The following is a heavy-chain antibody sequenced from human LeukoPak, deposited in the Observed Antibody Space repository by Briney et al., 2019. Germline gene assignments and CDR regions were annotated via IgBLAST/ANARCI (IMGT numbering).Heavy chain of an antibody. D-gene: IGHD2-15*01. Sequence: PSETLSLTCTVSGGSISSYYWSWIRQPPGKGLEWIGYIYYSGSTNYNPSLKSRVTISVDTSKNQFSLKLSSVTAADTAVYYCARDSPDRYCSGGSCYRAFDIWGQGTMVTVSS. V-gene: IGHV4-59*01. CDR3: ARDSPDRYCSGGSCYRAFDI. CDR2: IYYSGST. CDR1: GGSISSYY. J-gene: IGHJ3*02.